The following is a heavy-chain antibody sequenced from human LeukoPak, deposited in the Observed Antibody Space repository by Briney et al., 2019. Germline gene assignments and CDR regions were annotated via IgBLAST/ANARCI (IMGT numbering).Heavy chain of an antibody. D-gene: IGHD3-16*01. CDR1: GFTVSTKY. CDR2: IRVSDGST. CDR3: AKGAWLDD. Sequence: GGSLRLSCAASGFTVSTKYMSWVRQAPGKGQEWVSVIRVSDGSTHYADSVKGRFTISRDNSKNTLYLQMNSLRAEDTAVYYCAKGAWLDDWGQGTPVSVSS. V-gene: IGHV3-23*01. J-gene: IGHJ4*02.